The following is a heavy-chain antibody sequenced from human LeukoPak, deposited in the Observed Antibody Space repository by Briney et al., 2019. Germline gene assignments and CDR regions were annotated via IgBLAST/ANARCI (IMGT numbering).Heavy chain of an antibody. D-gene: IGHD5/OR15-5a*01. CDR2: MFYSGRT. V-gene: IGHV4-39*01. J-gene: IGHJ4*02. CDR3: AKHPTRKDVYDHLDY. Sequence: SETLSLTRTVSGGPISSGNYHWAWMRQPPGKGPEWIGSMFYSGRTYYNPSLKSRVTISVDTSKNQFSLKVTSVTAADTAVYYCAKHPTRKDVYDHLDYWGQGTLVTVSS. CDR1: GGPISSGNYH.